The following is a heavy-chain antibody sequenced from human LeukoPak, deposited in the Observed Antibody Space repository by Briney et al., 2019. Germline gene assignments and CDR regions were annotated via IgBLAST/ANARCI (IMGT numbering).Heavy chain of an antibody. D-gene: IGHD3-16*01. J-gene: IGHJ3*02. V-gene: IGHV1-18*01. CDR2: ISVSSSNR. CDR3: ARATGTWGHDGFDI. Sequence: ASVTVSFTASGYTFIIHGISWVRQASGQGLEWMGWISVSSSNRNYAQRLQGRVTITTDTSTTTAYMELRSLRSDDTAVYYCARATGTWGHDGFDIWGQGTMVTVSS. CDR1: GYTFIIHG.